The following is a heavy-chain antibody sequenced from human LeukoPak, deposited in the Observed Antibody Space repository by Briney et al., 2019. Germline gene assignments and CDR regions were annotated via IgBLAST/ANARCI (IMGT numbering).Heavy chain of an antibody. Sequence: SEILSLTCTVSGGSISSSSYYWGWIRQPPGKGLEWIGSIYYSGSTYYNPSLKSQVTISVDTSKNQFSLKLSSVTAADTAVYYCARDVGSSGWFDPWGQGTLVTVSS. D-gene: IGHD6-6*01. CDR1: GGSISSSSYY. V-gene: IGHV4-39*07. CDR2: IYYSGST. J-gene: IGHJ5*02. CDR3: ARDVGSSGWFDP.